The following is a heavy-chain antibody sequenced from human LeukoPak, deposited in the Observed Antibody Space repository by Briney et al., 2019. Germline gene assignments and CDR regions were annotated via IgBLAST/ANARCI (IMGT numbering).Heavy chain of an antibody. CDR2: IWYYGTNI. D-gene: IGHD4-11*01. CDR1: GLILSRYG. Sequence: SGPCLRLSRAASGLILSRYGIHWVRQAPGKGREGGAVIWYYGTNIYDGDSVKGRFSISTENSKNTVYLQMNSLRAEDTAVYYCARDAGGAFGNYVNYFDYWGQGALVTVSS. CDR3: ARDAGGAFGNYVNYFDY. J-gene: IGHJ4*02. V-gene: IGHV3-33*01.